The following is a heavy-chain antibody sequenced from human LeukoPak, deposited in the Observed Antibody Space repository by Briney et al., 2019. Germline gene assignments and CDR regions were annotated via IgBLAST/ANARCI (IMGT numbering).Heavy chain of an antibody. CDR3: AAAAYSGSYFADAFDT. J-gene: IGHJ3*02. V-gene: IGHV1-69*06. CDR1: GGTFSSYA. CDR2: IIPIFGTA. D-gene: IGHD1-26*01. Sequence: AASVKVSCKASGGTFSSYAISWVRQAPGQGLEWMGGIIPIFGTANYAQKFRGRVTITADKSTRTAYMELSSLRSEDTAVYYCAAAAYSGSYFADAFDTWGQGTMVTVSS.